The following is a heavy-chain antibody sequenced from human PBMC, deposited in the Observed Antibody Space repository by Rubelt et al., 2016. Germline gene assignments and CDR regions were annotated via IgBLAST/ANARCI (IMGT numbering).Heavy chain of an antibody. D-gene: IGHD3-22*01. Sequence: AARGGLEWVSYISSSSSTIYYADSVKGRFTISRDNSKNTLYLQMNSLRAEDTAVYYCAKVRYYYDSSEMLTTPTGPPLGAFDIWGQGTMVTVSS. CDR3: AKVRYYYDSSEMLTTPTGPPLGAFDI. V-gene: IGHV3-48*01. J-gene: IGHJ3*02. CDR2: ISSSSSTI.